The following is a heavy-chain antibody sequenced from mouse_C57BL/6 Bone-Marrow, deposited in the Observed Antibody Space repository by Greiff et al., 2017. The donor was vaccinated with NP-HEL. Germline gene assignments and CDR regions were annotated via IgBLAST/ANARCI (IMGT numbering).Heavy chain of an antibody. Sequence: EVQLQQSGAELVRPGASVKLSCTASGFNIKDYYMHWVKQRPVQGLEWIGRIDPEDGDTEYAPKFQGKATMPADTSSNPAYLQLSSLTSEDTVVYYCTTVSIYYGYDVEGYWGQGTTLTVSS. CDR3: TTVSIYYGYDVEGY. CDR1: GFNIKDYY. J-gene: IGHJ2*01. D-gene: IGHD2-2*01. V-gene: IGHV14-1*01. CDR2: IDPEDGDT.